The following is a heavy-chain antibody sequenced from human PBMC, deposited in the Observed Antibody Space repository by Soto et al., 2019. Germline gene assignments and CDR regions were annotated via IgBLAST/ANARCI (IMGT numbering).Heavy chain of an antibody. CDR1: GGTFSSYA. J-gene: IGHJ6*02. V-gene: IGHV1-69*01. D-gene: IGHD2-15*01. CDR3: ARSQGGSSSLDIYYYYYYGMDV. CDR2: IIPIFGTA. Sequence: QVQLVQSGAEVKKPGSSVKVSCKAPGGTFSSYAISWVRQAPGQGLEWMGGIIPIFGTANHAQKFQGRGTITADESTSTGYMELSSLRSEDTAVYYCARSQGGSSSLDIYYYYYYGMDVWGQGTTVTVSS.